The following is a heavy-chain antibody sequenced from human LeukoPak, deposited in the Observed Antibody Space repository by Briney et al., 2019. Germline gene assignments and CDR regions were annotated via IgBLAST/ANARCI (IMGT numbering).Heavy chain of an antibody. CDR1: GFTFSDYY. J-gene: IGHJ6*02. CDR2: ISSSGSTI. V-gene: IGHV3-11*01. D-gene: IGHD3-3*01. Sequence: PGGSLRLSCAASGFTFSDYYMSWIRQAPGKGLEWVSYISSSGSTIYYADSVKGRFTISRDNAKNSLYLQMNSLRAEDTAVYYCARRRFLEWPDYYGMDVWGQGTTVTVSS. CDR3: ARRRFLEWPDYYGMDV.